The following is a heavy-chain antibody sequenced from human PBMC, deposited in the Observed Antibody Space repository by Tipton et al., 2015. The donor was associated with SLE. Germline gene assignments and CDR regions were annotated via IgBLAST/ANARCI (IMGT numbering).Heavy chain of an antibody. D-gene: IGHD1-14*01. V-gene: IGHV4-59*01. CDR3: ARDLRSGGYYYYYYMDV. Sequence: TLSLTCTVSGGSISSYYWSWIRQPPGKGLEWIGYIYYSGSTNYNPSLKSRVTISVDTSKNQFSLKLSSVTAADTAVYYCARDLRSGGYYYYYYMDVWGKGITVTVSS. CDR2: IYYSGST. CDR1: GGSISSYY. J-gene: IGHJ6*03.